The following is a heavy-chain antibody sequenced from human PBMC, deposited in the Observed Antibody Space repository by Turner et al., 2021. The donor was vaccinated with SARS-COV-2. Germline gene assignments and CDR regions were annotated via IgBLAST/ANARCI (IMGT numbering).Heavy chain of an antibody. CDR1: GYTFTSYG. CDR2: ISAYNGNT. CDR3: ARVHTRKSDY. V-gene: IGHV1-18*01. J-gene: IGHJ4*02. Sequence: HVQLVPSGAEVKKPGASVKVSCKASGYTFTSYGISWVRQAPGQGLEWMGWISAYNGNTNYAQKLQGRVTMTTDTATSTDYMELRSRRSDDTAVDYCARVHTRKSDYWGQGTLVTVSS. D-gene: IGHD2-2*01.